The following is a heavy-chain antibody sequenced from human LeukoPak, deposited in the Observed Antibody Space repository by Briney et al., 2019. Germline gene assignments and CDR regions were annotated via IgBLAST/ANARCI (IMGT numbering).Heavy chain of an antibody. Sequence: GGSLRLSCAASGFTFSNYYMSWVRQVPGKGLEWVANIKPDGSDKSYVDSVKGRFTISRDNAENSLYLQLNSLRVDDTVVYFCAGDREVGATIHDYWGQGTLVTVSS. CDR3: AGDREVGATIHDY. J-gene: IGHJ4*02. V-gene: IGHV3-7*01. CDR2: IKPDGSDK. D-gene: IGHD1-26*01. CDR1: GFTFSNYY.